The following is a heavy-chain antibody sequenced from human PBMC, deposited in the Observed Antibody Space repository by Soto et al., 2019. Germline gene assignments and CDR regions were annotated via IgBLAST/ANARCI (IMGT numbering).Heavy chain of an antibody. CDR3: AHKGSGSRAIDY. V-gene: IGHV2-5*02. D-gene: IGHD3-10*01. Sequence: QITLKESGPTLVKPTQTLTLTCTFSGFSLSTSGVGVGWIRQPPGKALEWLAVIYWDDSKTYSPSLKSRLTITKDTPRAQVVLTMTNMDPVDTATYYCAHKGSGSRAIDYWGQGALVTVSS. CDR1: GFSLSTSGVG. CDR2: IYWDDSK. J-gene: IGHJ4*02.